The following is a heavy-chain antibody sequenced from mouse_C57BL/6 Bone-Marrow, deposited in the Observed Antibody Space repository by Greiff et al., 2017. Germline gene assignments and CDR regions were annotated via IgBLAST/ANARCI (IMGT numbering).Heavy chain of an antibody. J-gene: IGHJ1*03. CDR1: GFTFSSYT. Sequence: DVQLVESGGGLVKPGGSLKLSCAASGFTFSSYTMSWVRQTPGKRLQWVAAISAGGGNTYYPDSVKGRFTISRDNDKNILYLKMSSLRSEDTALYYCSRQVTTVLATKYFDVWGTGTTVTVSS. CDR3: SRQVTTVLATKYFDV. V-gene: IGHV5-9*01. CDR2: ISAGGGNT. D-gene: IGHD1-1*01.